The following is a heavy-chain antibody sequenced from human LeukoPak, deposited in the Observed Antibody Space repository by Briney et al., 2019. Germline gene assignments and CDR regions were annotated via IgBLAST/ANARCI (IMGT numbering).Heavy chain of an antibody. V-gene: IGHV3-48*03. CDR2: ISSSSSTI. CDR1: GFTFSNFE. J-gene: IGHJ4*02. Sequence: GRSLRLSCAASGFTFSNFEMNWVRQAPGKGLEWVSYISSSSSTIYYADSVKGRFTISRDNATNSLYLQMNSLRAEDTALYYCASSGHYYDSSGYSDYWGQGTLVTVSS. CDR3: ASSGHYYDSSGYSDY. D-gene: IGHD3-22*01.